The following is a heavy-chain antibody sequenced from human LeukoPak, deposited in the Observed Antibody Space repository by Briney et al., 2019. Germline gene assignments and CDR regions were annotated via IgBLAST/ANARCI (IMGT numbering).Heavy chain of an antibody. CDR2: IKQDGSEK. CDR3: ARSLWVAPDY. Sequence: GGSLRLSCAASGFTFSSYAMSWVRQAPGKGLEWVANIKQDGSEKYYVDSVKGRFTISRDNAKNSLYLQMNSLRAEDTAVYYCARSLWVAPDYWGQGTLVTVSS. J-gene: IGHJ4*02. V-gene: IGHV3-7*01. D-gene: IGHD3-16*01. CDR1: GFTFSSYA.